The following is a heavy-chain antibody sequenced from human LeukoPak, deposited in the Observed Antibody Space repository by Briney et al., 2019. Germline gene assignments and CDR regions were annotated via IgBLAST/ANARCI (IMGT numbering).Heavy chain of an antibody. V-gene: IGHV3-74*03. D-gene: IGHD3-10*01. CDR3: ARDKKSGESSEIDY. CDR1: GFTFSNYW. J-gene: IGHJ4*02. CDR2: INRDGSTT. Sequence: GGPLRLSCAASGFTFSNYWVHWVRQAPGKGLMWVSRINRDGSTTKYADSVKGRFTVSRDNAKNTLNLQMNSLRAEDTAVYYCARDKKSGESSEIDYWGQGTLVTVSS.